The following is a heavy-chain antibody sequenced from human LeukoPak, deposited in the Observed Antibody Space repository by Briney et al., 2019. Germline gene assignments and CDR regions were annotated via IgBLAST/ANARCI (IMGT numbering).Heavy chain of an antibody. CDR2: ISWDGGST. CDR1: GFTFDDYT. D-gene: IGHD5-18*01. J-gene: IGHJ4*02. Sequence: GGSLRLSCAASGFTFDDYTMHWVRQAPGKGLEWVSLISWDGGSTYYADSVKGRFTISRDNSKNSLYLQMNSLRTEDTALYYCAKGAGYSYGTFFDYWGQGTLVTVSS. V-gene: IGHV3-43*01. CDR3: AKGAGYSYGTFFDY.